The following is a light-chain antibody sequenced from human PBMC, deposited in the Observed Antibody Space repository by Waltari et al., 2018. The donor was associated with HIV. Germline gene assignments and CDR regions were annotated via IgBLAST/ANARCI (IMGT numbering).Light chain of an antibody. J-gene: IGLJ3*02. CDR3: AAWDDSLNGRV. CDR1: RSTLGSNT. Sequence: QSVLTQPPSASGPPGQRVAISCSESRSTLGSNTVILYQQLPGTAPKLLIYCNDQRPSGVPARFSGSKAGASASLAISGLQSEDEADYYCAAWDDSLNGRVFGGGPKLTVL. V-gene: IGLV1-44*01. CDR2: CND.